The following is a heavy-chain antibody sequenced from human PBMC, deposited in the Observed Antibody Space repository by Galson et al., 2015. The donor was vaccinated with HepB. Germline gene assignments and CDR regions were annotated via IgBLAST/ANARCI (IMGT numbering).Heavy chain of an antibody. CDR1: GYTLTELS. CDR2: FDPEDGET. V-gene: IGHV1-24*01. CDR3: ATGRYSSGWYLSDSSYAMDV. J-gene: IGHJ6*02. Sequence: SVKVSCKVSGYTLTELSMHWVRQAPGKGLEWMGGFDPEDGETIYAQKFQGRVTMTEDTSTDTAYMELSSLRSDDTAVYYCATGRYSSGWYLSDSSYAMDVRGQGTTVTVSS. D-gene: IGHD6-19*01.